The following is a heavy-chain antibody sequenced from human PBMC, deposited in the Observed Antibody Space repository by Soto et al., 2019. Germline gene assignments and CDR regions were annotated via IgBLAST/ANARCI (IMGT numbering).Heavy chain of an antibody. D-gene: IGHD6-19*01. CDR1: GYSFTSYW. CDR2: IYPGDSDT. CDR3: ARQRPAGNPASSSGWYEFGY. Sequence: GESLKISCKGSGYSFTSYWIGWVRQMPGKGLEWMGIIYPGDSDTRYSPSFQGQVTISADKSISTACLQWSSLKASDTAMYYCARQRPAGNPASSSGWYEFGYWGQGTLVTVSS. V-gene: IGHV5-51*01. J-gene: IGHJ4*02.